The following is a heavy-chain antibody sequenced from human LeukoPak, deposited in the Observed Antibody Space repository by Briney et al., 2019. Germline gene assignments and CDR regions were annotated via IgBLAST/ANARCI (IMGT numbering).Heavy chain of an antibody. V-gene: IGHV3-33*01. CDR1: GFTFSSYG. J-gene: IGHJ5*02. Sequence: GGSLRLSCAASGFTFSSYGMHWVRQAPGKGLEGVAVIWYDGSNKYYEDSVKGRFTISRDNSKNTLYLQMNSLRAEDTAVYYCARDPADHHSGCFAPRGQGTLSPSPQ. CDR2: IWYDGSNK. CDR3: ARDPADHHSGCFAP. D-gene: IGHD1-14*01.